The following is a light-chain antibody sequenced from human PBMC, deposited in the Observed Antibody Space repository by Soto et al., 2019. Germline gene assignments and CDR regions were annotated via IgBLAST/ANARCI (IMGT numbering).Light chain of an antibody. CDR2: DAS. CDR1: QSIGTH. J-gene: IGKJ1*01. Sequence: DIQMTQSPSSLSASIGDRVTITCRASQSIGTHLNWYQQKPGKAPNLLIYDASSLESGVPSRFSGSGSGTEFTLTISSLQPDDFATYYCQQYNTYSWTFGQGTKVDIK. CDR3: QQYNTYSWT. V-gene: IGKV1-5*01.